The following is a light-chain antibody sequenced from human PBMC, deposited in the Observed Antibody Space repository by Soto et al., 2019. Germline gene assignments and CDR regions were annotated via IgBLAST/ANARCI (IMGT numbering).Light chain of an antibody. CDR1: SSDVGSYNR. Sequence: QSALTQPPSVSGSPGQSVTISCTGTSSDVGSYNRVSWYQQPPGTAPEHMIYEVTNRPSGAPNRFSASKSGNTASLTISGLQAEDEADYYCTSYTSSRTWVFGGGTELTVL. V-gene: IGLV2-18*02. CDR2: EVT. J-gene: IGLJ3*02. CDR3: TSYTSSRTWV.